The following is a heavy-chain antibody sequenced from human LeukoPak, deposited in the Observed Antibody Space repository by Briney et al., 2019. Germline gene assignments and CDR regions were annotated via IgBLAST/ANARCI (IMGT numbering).Heavy chain of an antibody. CDR2: IAPSVDTT. CDR1: GFLFTNYL. V-gene: IGHV1-46*01. J-gene: IGHJ4*02. D-gene: IGHD4-23*01. CDR3: VRGESGGYFDY. Sequence: ASVKVSCKSSGFLFTNYLLHWVRQAPGQGLEWVGRIAPSVDTTNYAQKFRDRVTMTRDTSTSTVYMELRSLRSEDTALYYCVRGESGGYFDYWGQGTLVSVSS.